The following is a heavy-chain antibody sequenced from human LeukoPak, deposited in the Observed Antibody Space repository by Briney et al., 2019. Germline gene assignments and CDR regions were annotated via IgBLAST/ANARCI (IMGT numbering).Heavy chain of an antibody. Sequence: PGGSLRLSCAASGFTFSSYAMSWVRQAPGKGLKWFSAISGSGGSTYYADSVKGRFTISRDNSKNTLNLQMNSLRAEDTAVYYCAKAGARTTVTDFDYWGQGTLVTVSS. J-gene: IGHJ4*02. CDR1: GFTFSSYA. D-gene: IGHD4-17*01. CDR2: ISGSGGST. V-gene: IGHV3-23*01. CDR3: AKAGARTTVTDFDY.